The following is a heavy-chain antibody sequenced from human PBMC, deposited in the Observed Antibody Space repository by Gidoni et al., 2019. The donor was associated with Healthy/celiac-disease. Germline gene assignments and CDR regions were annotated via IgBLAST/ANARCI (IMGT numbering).Heavy chain of an antibody. CDR1: VYTITRKG. CDR3: AGERYGGNPFWPIDY. CDR2: ISAYNGNT. V-gene: IGHV1-18*01. J-gene: IGHJ4*02. D-gene: IGHD2-15*01. Sequence: QLGQSGAAVKQPGASAKVSCKASVYTITRKGISCARQSRGQGLEWMGWISAYNGNTNTAQKLHDRGTMTTYTARSTAYMELRSRRSDDTAGCYCAGERYGGNPFWPIDYWGQGTLVTVSS.